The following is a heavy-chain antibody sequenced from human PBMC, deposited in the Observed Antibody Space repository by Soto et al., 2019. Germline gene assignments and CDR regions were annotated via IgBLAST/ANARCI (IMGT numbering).Heavy chain of an antibody. CDR2: ISWNSGTI. Sequence: EVQLVESGGGLVQPGRSLRLSCAASGFTFDEYAMHWVRQAPGEGLEWVASISWNSGTIGYGDSVKGRFTISRDNAKNSLFLQMNSLRAEDTAMYYCAKDPCSGGSCYSAYHYWGQGTLVTVSS. CDR3: AKDPCSGGSCYSAYHY. CDR1: GFTFDEYA. D-gene: IGHD2-15*01. J-gene: IGHJ4*02. V-gene: IGHV3-9*01.